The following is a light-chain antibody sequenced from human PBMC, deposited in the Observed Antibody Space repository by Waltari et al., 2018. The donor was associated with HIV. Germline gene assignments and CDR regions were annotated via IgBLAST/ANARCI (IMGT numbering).Light chain of an antibody. CDR2: WAS. V-gene: IGKV4-1*01. CDR3: QQYHAFPLT. J-gene: IGKJ4*01. CDR1: QSPLHSSNNKNH. Sequence: DLAMTQSPDSLAVSLGERATINCKSSQSPLHSSNNKNHLAWYQQKPGQPPKLLVYWASTRESGVPDRFSGSGSGTDFTLTIRSLQAEDVAVYFCQQYHAFPLTFGGGTKVEIK.